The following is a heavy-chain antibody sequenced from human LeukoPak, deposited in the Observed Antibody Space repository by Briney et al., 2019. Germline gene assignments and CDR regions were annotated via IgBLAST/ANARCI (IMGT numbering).Heavy chain of an antibody. CDR1: GFTFSSYG. CDR3: ARDGTTIFDY. J-gene: IGHJ4*02. Sequence: GGSLRLSCAASGFTFSSYGMPWVRQAPGKGLEWVAFIRYDGSNKYYADSVKGRFTISRDNSKNTLYLQMNSLRAEDTAVYYCARDGTTIFDYWGQGTLVTVSS. V-gene: IGHV3-30*02. D-gene: IGHD5-12*01. CDR2: IRYDGSNK.